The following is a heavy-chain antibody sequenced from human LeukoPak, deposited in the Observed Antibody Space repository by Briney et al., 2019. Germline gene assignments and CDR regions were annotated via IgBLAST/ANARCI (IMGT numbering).Heavy chain of an antibody. CDR1: GFTFSSYS. D-gene: IGHD1-14*01. J-gene: IGHJ5*02. CDR3: ARDFSYNTYSRFDP. V-gene: IGHV3-21*01. Sequence: GGSLRFSCAASGFTFSSYSMNWVRQAPGKGLEWVSSISSSSSYIYYADSVKGRFTISRDNAKNSLYLQMNSLRAEDTAVYYCARDFSYNTYSRFDPWGQGTLVTVSS. CDR2: ISSSSSYI.